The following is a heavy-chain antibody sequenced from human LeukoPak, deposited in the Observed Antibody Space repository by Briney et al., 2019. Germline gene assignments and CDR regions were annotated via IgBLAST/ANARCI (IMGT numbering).Heavy chain of an antibody. Sequence: GGSLRLSCAASGFTFSNAWMSWVRQAPGKGLEWVGRIKSKTDGGTTDYAAPVKGRFTISRGDSKNTLYLQMNSLKTEDTAVYYCTTDVGTTGTTLFDYWGQGTLVTVSS. J-gene: IGHJ4*02. V-gene: IGHV3-15*01. CDR2: IKSKTDGGTT. CDR1: GFTFSNAW. D-gene: IGHD1-1*01. CDR3: TTDVGTTGTTLFDY.